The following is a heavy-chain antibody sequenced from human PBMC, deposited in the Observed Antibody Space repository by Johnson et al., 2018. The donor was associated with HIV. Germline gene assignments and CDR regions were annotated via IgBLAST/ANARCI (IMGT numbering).Heavy chain of an antibody. CDR1: GFTVSSNY. Sequence: VQLVESGGGLIQPGGSLRLSCAASGFTVSSNYMTWVRQAPGKGLEWVSSISGSGGSTFYADSVKGRFTISRDNSNNSLYVQMNSLRAQDTAVYYCARGRGALDIWGQGTMVTVSS. CDR3: ARGRGALDI. D-gene: IGHD3-16*01. J-gene: IGHJ3*02. V-gene: IGHV3-53*01. CDR2: SGSGGST.